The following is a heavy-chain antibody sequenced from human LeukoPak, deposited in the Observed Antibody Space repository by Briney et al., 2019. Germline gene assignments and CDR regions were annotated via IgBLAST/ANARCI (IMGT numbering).Heavy chain of an antibody. D-gene: IGHD2-2*01. CDR2: IYTSGST. CDR1: GGSISSGSYY. J-gene: IGHJ4*02. V-gene: IGHV4-61*02. Sequence: SETLSLTCTVSGGSISSGSYYWSWIRQPAGKGLEWIGRIYTSGSTNYNPSLKSRVTISVDTSKNQFSLKLSSVTAADTAVYYCARHCSDTSCYFYWGQGTLVTVSS. CDR3: ARHCSDTSCYFY.